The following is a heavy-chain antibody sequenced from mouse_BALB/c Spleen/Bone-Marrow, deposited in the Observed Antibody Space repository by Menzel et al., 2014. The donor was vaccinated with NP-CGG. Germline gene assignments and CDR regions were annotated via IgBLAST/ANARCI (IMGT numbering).Heavy chain of an antibody. J-gene: IGHJ2*01. CDR3: ARDDFGPDY. CDR2: IYPGDGDT. CDR1: GYAFSSFW. Sequence: VQLQQSGAELVRPGSSVKISCKASGYAFSSFWMNWMKQRPGQGPEWIGQIYPGDGDTNYNGKFKGKATLTADMSSSTAYIQLSSLTSEDSAVYSCARDDFGPDYWGQGTTLTVSS. V-gene: IGHV1-80*01. D-gene: IGHD2-4*01.